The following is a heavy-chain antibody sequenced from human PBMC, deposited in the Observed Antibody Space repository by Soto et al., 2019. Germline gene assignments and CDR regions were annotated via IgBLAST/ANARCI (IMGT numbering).Heavy chain of an antibody. D-gene: IGHD3-3*01. CDR2: IYYSGST. V-gene: IGHV4-31*03. J-gene: IGHJ3*02. Sequence: SETLSLTCTVSGGSISSGGYYWSWIRQHPGKGLEWLGYIYYSGSTYYNPSLKSRVTISVDTSKNQSSLKLSSVTAADTAVYYCARGRITIFGVVPDAFDIWGQGTMVTVSS. CDR1: GGSISSGGYY. CDR3: ARGRITIFGVVPDAFDI.